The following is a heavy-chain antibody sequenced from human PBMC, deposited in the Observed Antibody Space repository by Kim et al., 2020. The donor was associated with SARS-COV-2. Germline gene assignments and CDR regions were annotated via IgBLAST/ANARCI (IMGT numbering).Heavy chain of an antibody. CDR3: ARDPNPGRYYYDSSGFWYYFDN. D-gene: IGHD3-22*01. V-gene: IGHV3-74*01. CDR1: GFTFSSYW. J-gene: IGHJ4*02. CDR2: INSDGSST. Sequence: GGSLRLSCAASGFTFSSYWMHWVRQAPGKGLVWVSRINSDGSSTSYADSVKGRFTISRDNAKNTLYLQMNSLRAEDTAVYYCARDPNPGRYYYDSSGFWYYFDNWGQGTLVTVSS.